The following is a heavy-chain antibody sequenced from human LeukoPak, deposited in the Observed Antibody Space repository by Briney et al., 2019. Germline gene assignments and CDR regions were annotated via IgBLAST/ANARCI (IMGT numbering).Heavy chain of an antibody. D-gene: IGHD5-18*01. Sequence: GGSLRLSCTASGCTLRGHDMHWVRQTAGEGLEGVAAVSAGHPAFYAGSVKGRFPVSREHAKTSLYLQMTRLRAGDPAVYSCVREARGYHYTYFAYWGQGSLVTVSS. V-gene: IGHV3-13*01. CDR2: VSAGHPA. CDR3: VREARGYHYTYFAY. J-gene: IGHJ4*02. CDR1: GCTLRGHD.